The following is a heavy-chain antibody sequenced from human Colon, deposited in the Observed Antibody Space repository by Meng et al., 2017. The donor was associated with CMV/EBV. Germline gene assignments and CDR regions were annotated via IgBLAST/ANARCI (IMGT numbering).Heavy chain of an antibody. CDR3: AKDGYDYVWGSLDS. CDR2: ISGSVGST. Sequence: GESLKISCSVSGFNFGDYAMSWVRQAPGKGLEWVSAISGSVGSTYYADSVKGRFTISRDNSKNTLYMQMSSLRAEDTAVYYCAKDGYDYVWGSLDSWGQGTLVTVSS. V-gene: IGHV3-23*01. J-gene: IGHJ4*02. D-gene: IGHD3-16*01. CDR1: GFNFGDYA.